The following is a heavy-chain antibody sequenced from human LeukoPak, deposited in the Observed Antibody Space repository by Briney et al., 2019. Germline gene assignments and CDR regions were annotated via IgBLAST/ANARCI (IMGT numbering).Heavy chain of an antibody. V-gene: IGHV4-34*01. CDR3: ASPARGSWYIPY. CDR2: INHSGST. D-gene: IGHD6-13*01. J-gene: IGHJ4*02. Sequence: SETLSLTCAVYGGSFSGYYWSWIRQPPGKGLEWIGEINHSGSTNYNPSLESRVTISVDTSKNQFSLKLSSVTAADTAVYYCASPARGSWYIPYWGQGTLVTVSS. CDR1: GGSFSGYY.